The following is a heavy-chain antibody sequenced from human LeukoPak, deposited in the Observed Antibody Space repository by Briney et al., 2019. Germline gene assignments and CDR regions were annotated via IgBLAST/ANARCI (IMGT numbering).Heavy chain of an antibody. D-gene: IGHD1-7*01. CDR1: GFTFSSYS. V-gene: IGHV3-21*01. J-gene: IGHJ5*02. CDR2: ISSSSSYI. Sequence: PGGSLRLSCAASGFTFSSYSMNWVRQAPGKGLEWVSSISSSSSYIYYADSVKGRFTISRDNAKNSLYLQMNSLRAEDTAVYYCARGNPTQLELRGGYNWFDPWGQGTLVTVSS. CDR3: ARGNPTQLELRGGYNWFDP.